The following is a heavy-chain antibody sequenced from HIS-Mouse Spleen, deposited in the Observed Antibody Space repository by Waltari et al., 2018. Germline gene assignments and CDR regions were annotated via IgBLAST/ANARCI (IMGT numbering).Heavy chain of an antibody. CDR1: GFTVRSYG. V-gene: IGHV3-30*18. Sequence: QVQLVESGGGVVQPGRSLRLPCAASGFTVRSYGMHWVRQAPGKGLDWVAVISYDGSNKYYADSVKGRFTISRDNSKNTLYLQMNSLRAEDTAVYYCAKASSGWLDYWGQGTLVTVSS. CDR2: ISYDGSNK. D-gene: IGHD6-19*01. J-gene: IGHJ4*02. CDR3: AKASSGWLDY.